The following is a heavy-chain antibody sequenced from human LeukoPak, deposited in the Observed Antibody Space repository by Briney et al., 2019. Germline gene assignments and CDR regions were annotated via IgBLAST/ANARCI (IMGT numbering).Heavy chain of an antibody. CDR3: EKHLGDCSSTSCSDY. CDR1: GFTFSSYS. V-gene: IGHV3-21*01. Sequence: GGSLRLSCAASGFTFSSYSMNWVRQAPGKGLEWVSSISSSSSYIYYADSVKGRFTISRDNAKNSLYLQMNSLRAEDTAVYYCEKHLGDCSSTSCSDYWGQGTLVTVSS. J-gene: IGHJ4*02. CDR2: ISSSSSYI. D-gene: IGHD2-2*01.